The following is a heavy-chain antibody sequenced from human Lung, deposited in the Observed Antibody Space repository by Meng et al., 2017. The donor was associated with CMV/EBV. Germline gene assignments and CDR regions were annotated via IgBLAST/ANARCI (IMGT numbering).Heavy chain of an antibody. J-gene: IGHJ5*01. CDR1: GGTFSNYP. Sequence: SXXVSCKASGGTFSNYPISWVRQAPGQGLEWMGGFIPVFHTPNYAQKFQGRLTITTDESTNTAYMKLNSLTSGDTAVYYCATEGPLSWFDSWGQGSLVTVSS. V-gene: IGHV1-69*05. CDR3: ATEGPLSWFDS. CDR2: FIPVFHTP.